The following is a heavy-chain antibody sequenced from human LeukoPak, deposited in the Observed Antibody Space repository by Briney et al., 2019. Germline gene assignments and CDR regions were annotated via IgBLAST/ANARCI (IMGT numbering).Heavy chain of an antibody. CDR1: GYTFTSYY. V-gene: IGHV1-46*01. Sequence: ASVKVSCKASGYTFTSYYMHWVRQAPGQGLEWMGIINPSGGSTSYAQKFQGRVTMTRDTFTSTVYMELSSLRSEDTAVYYCARRGAYYYDSSGYSNFDYWGQGTLVTVSS. CDR3: ARRGAYYYDSSGYSNFDY. CDR2: INPSGGST. D-gene: IGHD3-22*01. J-gene: IGHJ4*02.